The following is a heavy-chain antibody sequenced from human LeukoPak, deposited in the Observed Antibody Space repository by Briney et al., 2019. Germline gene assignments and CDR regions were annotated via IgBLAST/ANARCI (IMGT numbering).Heavy chain of an antibody. J-gene: IGHJ4*02. V-gene: IGHV3-21*01. CDR1: GFTVSTNS. D-gene: IGHD3-22*01. CDR3: ARRYDSSGYYEGMMGY. Sequence: GGSLRLSCTVSGFTVSTNSMNWVRQAPGKGLEWVSSISSSSSYIYYADSVKGRFTISRDNAKNSLYLQMNSLRAEDTAVYYCARRYDSSGYYEGMMGYWGQGTLVTVSS. CDR2: ISSSSSYI.